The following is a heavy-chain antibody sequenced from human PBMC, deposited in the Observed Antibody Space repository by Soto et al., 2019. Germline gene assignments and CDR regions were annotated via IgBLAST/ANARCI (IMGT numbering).Heavy chain of an antibody. CDR3: AKLKRRAPLSYFDY. Sequence: PVGSLRVSWAASGFTLNSNGMDWVRHTPGKGLEWLAVISYDGTNIYYADSVKGRFTIARDNSKNTLYLHMSNLRPEDTAVYYCAKLKRRAPLSYFDYWGQGTLVTVSS. J-gene: IGHJ4*02. V-gene: IGHV3-30*18. CDR1: GFTLNSNG. D-gene: IGHD1-26*01. CDR2: ISYDGTNI.